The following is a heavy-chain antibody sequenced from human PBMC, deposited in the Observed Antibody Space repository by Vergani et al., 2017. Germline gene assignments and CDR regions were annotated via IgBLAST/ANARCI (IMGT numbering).Heavy chain of an antibody. CDR3: ARDMYHYDSSGYYYGSAFEY. J-gene: IGHJ4*02. CDR1: GGSISSHY. CDR2: IYYSGST. V-gene: IGHV4-59*11. Sequence: QVQLQESGPGLVKPSETLSLTCTVSGGSISSHYWSWIRQPPGKGLEWIGYIYYSGSTNYNPSLKSRVTISVDTSKNQFSLKLSSVTAADTAVYYCARDMYHYDSSGYYYGSAFEYWGQGTLVTVSS. D-gene: IGHD3-22*01.